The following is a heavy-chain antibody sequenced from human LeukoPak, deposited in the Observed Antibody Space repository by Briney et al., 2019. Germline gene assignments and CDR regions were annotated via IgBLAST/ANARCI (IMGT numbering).Heavy chain of an antibody. D-gene: IGHD4-23*01. CDR2: IYHSGST. CDR1: GGSISSSSGNC. CDR3: ARNGGNSDFDY. V-gene: IGHV4-4*02. Sequence: SETLSLTCAVSGGSISSSSGNCWTWVRQPPGKGLEWIGEIYHSGSTNYNPSLRSRVTMLLDKSKNQFSLKLSSVTAADTAVYYCARNGGNSDFDYWGQGTLVTVSS. J-gene: IGHJ4*02.